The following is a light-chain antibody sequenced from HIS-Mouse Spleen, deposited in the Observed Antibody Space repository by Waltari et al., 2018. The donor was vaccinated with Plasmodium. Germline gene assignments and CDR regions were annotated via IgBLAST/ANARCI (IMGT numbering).Light chain of an antibody. CDR3: QQYNNWSFT. J-gene: IGKJ3*01. CDR2: GAS. CDR1: QSVSSN. V-gene: IGKV3-15*01. Sequence: EIVMTQSPATLSVSPGERATLSCRASQSVSSNLAWYQQKPGQAPRLLIYGASTRATGIPAGCSGSGSGTEFALTISSLQSEDVAVYDCQQYNNWSFTFGPGTKVDIK.